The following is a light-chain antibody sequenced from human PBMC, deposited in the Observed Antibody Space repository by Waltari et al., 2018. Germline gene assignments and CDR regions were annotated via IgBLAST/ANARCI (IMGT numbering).Light chain of an antibody. V-gene: IGLV2-23*01. CDR1: SNDLGTYNL. J-gene: IGLJ1*01. Sequence: TQPASVSGSPGQSITISCTGSSNDLGTYNLVSWYQQHPGKAPKLMIYEGTERPSGVSNRFSGSKSGNTASLTISGLQAEDEADYYCCSYAGSTTFLYVFGTGTKVTVL. CDR2: EGT. CDR3: CSYAGSTTFLYV.